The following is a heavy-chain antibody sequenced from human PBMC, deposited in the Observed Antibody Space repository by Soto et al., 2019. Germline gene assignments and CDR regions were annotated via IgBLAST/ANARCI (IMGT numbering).Heavy chain of an antibody. CDR1: GGSISSYY. Sequence: SETLSLTCTVSGGSISSYYWSWIRQPPGKGLEWIGYIYYSGSTNYNPSLKSRVTISVDTSKNQFSLKLSSVTAADTAVYYCAREEGYCTNGVCYRGTNWFDPWGQGALVTVSS. J-gene: IGHJ5*02. D-gene: IGHD2-8*01. V-gene: IGHV4-59*01. CDR3: AREEGYCTNGVCYRGTNWFDP. CDR2: IYYSGST.